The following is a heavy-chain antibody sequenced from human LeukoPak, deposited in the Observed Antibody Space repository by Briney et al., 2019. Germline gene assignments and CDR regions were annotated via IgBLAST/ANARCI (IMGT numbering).Heavy chain of an antibody. CDR1: GFTFSSYA. CDR3: AKTKYVLRFLEWLIPLDY. CDR2: ISDSGGST. Sequence: PGGSLRLSCAASGFTFSSYAMSWVRQAPGKGLEWVSAISDSGGSTYYADSVKGRFTISRDNSKNTLYVQMKSLRAEDTAVYYGAKTKYVLRFLEWLIPLDYWGQGTLVTVSS. V-gene: IGHV3-23*01. J-gene: IGHJ4*02. D-gene: IGHD3-3*01.